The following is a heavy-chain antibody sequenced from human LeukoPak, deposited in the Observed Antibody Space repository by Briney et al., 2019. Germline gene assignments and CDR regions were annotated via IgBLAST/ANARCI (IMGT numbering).Heavy chain of an antibody. CDR1: GGSISSGGYS. Sequence: SETLSLTCAVSGGSISSGGYSWSWIRQPPGKGLEWIGYIYHSGSTYYNPSLKSRVTISVDRSKNQFSLKLSSVTAADTAVYYCASMVLPPPVYGMDVWGQGTTVTVSS. J-gene: IGHJ6*02. D-gene: IGHD3-10*01. V-gene: IGHV4-30-2*01. CDR3: ASMVLPPPVYGMDV. CDR2: IYHSGST.